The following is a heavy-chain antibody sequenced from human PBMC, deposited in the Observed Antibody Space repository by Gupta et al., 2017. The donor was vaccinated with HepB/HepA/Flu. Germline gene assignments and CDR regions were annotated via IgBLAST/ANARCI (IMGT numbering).Heavy chain of an antibody. V-gene: IGHV4-34*01. CDR1: GGSFSGYY. CDR3: ARGYVGYRYCGGDCYSPYYYYYMDV. Sequence: QVQLQQWGAGLLKPSATLSLTCAVYGGSFSGYYWSWIRQPPGKGLEWIGEINHSGSTNYNPSLKSRVTISVDTSKNQFSLKLSSVTAADTAVYYCARGYVGYRYCGGDCYSPYYYYYMDVWGKGTTVTVSS. CDR2: INHSGST. J-gene: IGHJ6*03. D-gene: IGHD2-21*01.